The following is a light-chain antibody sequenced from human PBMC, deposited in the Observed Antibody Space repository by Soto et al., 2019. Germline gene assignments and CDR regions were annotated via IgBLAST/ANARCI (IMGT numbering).Light chain of an antibody. V-gene: IGKV3-15*01. Sequence: EIVMTQSPATLSVSPGERATLSCRASQSVSSNLAWYQQKPCQAPRLLIYGASTSATVIPARFSGSGSGKQFTLTISSLQSEDFAVYYCQQYNNCPWSLGQGTKVDIK. CDR1: QSVSSN. CDR3: QQYNNCPWS. CDR2: GAS. J-gene: IGKJ1*01.